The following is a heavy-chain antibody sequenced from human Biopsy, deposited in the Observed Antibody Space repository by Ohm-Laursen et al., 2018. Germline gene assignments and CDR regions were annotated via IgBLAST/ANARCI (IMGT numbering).Heavy chain of an antibody. V-gene: IGHV1-24*01. J-gene: IGHJ4*02. CDR1: GYTLTALS. Sequence: EASVKVSCKVSGYTLTALSMHWVRQAPGRGLEWMGGFAPENGKTIYAQKFQGRITMTEDTSTDTAYMELSSLRSEDTAVYYCAADINVWNVNYWGQGAQATVSS. CDR3: AADINVWNVNY. D-gene: IGHD1-1*01. CDR2: FAPENGKT.